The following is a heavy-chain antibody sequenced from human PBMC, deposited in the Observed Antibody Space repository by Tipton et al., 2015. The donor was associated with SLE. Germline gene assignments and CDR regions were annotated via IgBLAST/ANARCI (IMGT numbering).Heavy chain of an antibody. V-gene: IGHV4-61*09. Sequence: TLSLTCAVSGYSISSGYYWGWIRQPAGKGLEWIGYIYTSGSTNYNPSLKSRVTISVDTSKNQFSLKLSSVTAADTALYYCARKYSSYMDVWGKGTTVTVSS. CDR1: GYSISSGYY. D-gene: IGHD6-6*01. CDR3: ARKYSSYMDV. CDR2: IYTSGST. J-gene: IGHJ6*03.